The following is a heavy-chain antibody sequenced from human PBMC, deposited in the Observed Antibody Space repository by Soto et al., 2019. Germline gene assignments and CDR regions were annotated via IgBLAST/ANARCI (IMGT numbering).Heavy chain of an antibody. CDR1: GGSVSNYY. CDR2: IGVGLIRGGGNT. J-gene: IGHJ4*02. Sequence: SETLSLTCSVSGGSVSNYYWNWIRQPAGKGPQWIGRIGVGLIRGGGNTNYNPSLKSRVTMSLDRSKNQVSLQLTAVTAADTGVYYCASLGPTIDYWGQGGPVTVSS. CDR3: ASLGPTIDY. V-gene: IGHV4-4*07. D-gene: IGHD1-26*01.